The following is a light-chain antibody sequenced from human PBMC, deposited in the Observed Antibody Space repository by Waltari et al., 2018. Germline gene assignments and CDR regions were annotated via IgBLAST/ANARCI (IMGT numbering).Light chain of an antibody. V-gene: IGKV4-1*01. J-gene: IGKJ4*01. CDR3: QQYYSPPLT. CDR1: QSVLNSANNENY. CDR2: WAS. Sequence: DIVMTQSPDSLAVSLGERAAINCQSSQSVLNSANNENYLTWYQKKPGQPPKLLIYWASTGESGVPARCRCSGSGTDFTITISSLQAEDVAVYYCQQYYSPPLTFGGGTK.